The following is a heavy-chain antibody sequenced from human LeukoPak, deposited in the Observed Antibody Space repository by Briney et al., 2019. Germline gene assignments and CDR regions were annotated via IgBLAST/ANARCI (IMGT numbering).Heavy chain of an antibody. CDR3: AKYYYGSGSYHFDY. D-gene: IGHD3-10*01. Sequence: GGSLRLSCAASGFSFSRYWRHGVGQAPGKGLVWVAGINSDGSSTSYADSVKGRFTISRDNAKNTLYLQMNSLRGEDTAVYYCAKYYYGSGSYHFDYWGQGTLVTVSS. J-gene: IGHJ4*02. CDR2: INSDGSST. V-gene: IGHV3-74*01. CDR1: GFSFSRYW.